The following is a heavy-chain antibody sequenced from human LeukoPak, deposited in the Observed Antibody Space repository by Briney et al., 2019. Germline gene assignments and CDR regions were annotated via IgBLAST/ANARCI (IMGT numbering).Heavy chain of an antibody. Sequence: GGSLRLSCAASGFTLSSYAMSWVRQAPGKGLEWVSAISGSGGSTYYADSVKGRFTISRDNSKNTPYLQMNSLRAEDTAVYYCAKHTGAMVRGVIPYWGQGTLVTVSS. D-gene: IGHD3-10*01. CDR1: GFTLSSYA. CDR3: AKHTGAMVRGVIPY. V-gene: IGHV3-23*01. CDR2: ISGSGGST. J-gene: IGHJ4*02.